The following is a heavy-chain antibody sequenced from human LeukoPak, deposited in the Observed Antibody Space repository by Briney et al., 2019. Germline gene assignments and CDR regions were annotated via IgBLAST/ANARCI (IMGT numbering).Heavy chain of an antibody. CDR2: MNPKSGNT. Sequence: GASVKVSCKASGYSFSSHDINWVRQAPGQGLEWMGWMNPKSGNTDHAQKFQGRVTMSRNTSISVAYLELSSLRSEDTAVYFCVIASLLRGLVGYYFYSWGQGTPVPVFS. J-gene: IGHJ4*02. CDR3: VIASLLRGLVGYYFYS. V-gene: IGHV1-8*01. CDR1: GYSFSSHD. D-gene: IGHD3-16*02.